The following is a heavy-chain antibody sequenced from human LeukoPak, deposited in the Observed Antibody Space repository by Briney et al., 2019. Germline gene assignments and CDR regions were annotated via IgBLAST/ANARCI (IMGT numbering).Heavy chain of an antibody. CDR2: ISYDGSNK. CDR3: ARDGLVDYGSGSYPTANWFDP. J-gene: IGHJ5*02. V-gene: IGHV3-30-3*01. CDR1: GFTFSSYA. D-gene: IGHD3-10*01. Sequence: GGSLRLSCAASGFTFSSYAMHWVRQAPGKGLEWVAVISYDGSNKYYADSVKGRFTISRDNSKNTLYLQMNSLRAENTAVYYCARDGLVDYGSGSYPTANWFDPWGQGTLVTVSS.